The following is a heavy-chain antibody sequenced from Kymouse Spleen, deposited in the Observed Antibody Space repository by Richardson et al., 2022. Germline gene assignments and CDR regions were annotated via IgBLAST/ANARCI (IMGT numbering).Heavy chain of an antibody. CDR3: ARGITMVRGVIIHDAFDI. D-gene: IGHD3-10*01. J-gene: IGHJ3*02. V-gene: IGHV4-34*01. CDR2: INHSGST. CDR1: GGSFSGYY. Sequence: QVQLQQWGAGLLKPSETLSLTCAVYGGSFSGYYWSWIRQPPGKGLEWIGEINHSGSTNYNPSLKSRVTISVDTSKNQFSLKLSSVTAADTAVYYCARGITMVRGVIIHDAFDIWGQGTMVTVSS.